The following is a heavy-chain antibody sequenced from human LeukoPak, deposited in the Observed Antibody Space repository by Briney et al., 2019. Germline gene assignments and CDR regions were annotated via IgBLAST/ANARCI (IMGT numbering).Heavy chain of an antibody. J-gene: IGHJ1*01. CDR3: ARVGYASSAIYFQQ. CDR1: GGSISSYY. D-gene: IGHD2-8*01. Sequence: PSETLSLTCTVSGGSISSYYWSWIRQPPGKGLEWIGYIYYSGSTNYNPSLKSRVTISVDTSKNQLSLKVTSVTAADTAVYYCARVGYASSAIYFQQWGQGTLVSVSS. V-gene: IGHV4-59*12. CDR2: IYYSGST.